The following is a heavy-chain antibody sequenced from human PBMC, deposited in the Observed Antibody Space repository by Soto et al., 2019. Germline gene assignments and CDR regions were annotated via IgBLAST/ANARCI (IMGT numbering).Heavy chain of an antibody. J-gene: IGHJ3*02. CDR3: ARILELLGDAFDI. Sequence: QLQLQESGPGLVKPSETLSLTCTVSGGSISSSSYYWGWIRQPPGKGLEWIGSIYYSGSTYYNPSLKSRVTISVDTSKNQFSLKLSSVPAADTAVYYCARILELLGDAFDIWGQGTMVTVSS. CDR2: IYYSGST. CDR1: GGSISSSSYY. D-gene: IGHD1-7*01. V-gene: IGHV4-39*01.